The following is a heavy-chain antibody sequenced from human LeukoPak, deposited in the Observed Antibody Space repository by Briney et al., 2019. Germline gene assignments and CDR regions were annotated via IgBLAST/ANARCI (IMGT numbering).Heavy chain of an antibody. CDR3: ANPQSRGYDYLDY. Sequence: PGRSLRLSCAASGFTFRNYGMHWVRQAPGKGLEWVAVISIDGSEKYYADSVKGRFTISRDNSKNTLYLQMNSLRGDDTAIYYCANPQSRGYDYLDYWGLGTLVTVSS. V-gene: IGHV3-30*18. CDR2: ISIDGSEK. J-gene: IGHJ4*02. D-gene: IGHD5-12*01. CDR1: GFTFRNYG.